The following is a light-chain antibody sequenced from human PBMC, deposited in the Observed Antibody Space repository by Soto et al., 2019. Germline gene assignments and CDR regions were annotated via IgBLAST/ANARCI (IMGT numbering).Light chain of an antibody. V-gene: IGKV3-20*01. J-gene: IGKJ3*01. Sequence: EIVLTQSPGTLSLSPGERATLSCRAIQSFSSKYLAWYQQKPGQAPRVLIYGTSIRASGVPERFSGGGSGTDFTLTITRLEPEDFAVYYCQQYGSSLFTFGPGTKVDIK. CDR3: QQYGSSLFT. CDR1: QSFSSKY. CDR2: GTS.